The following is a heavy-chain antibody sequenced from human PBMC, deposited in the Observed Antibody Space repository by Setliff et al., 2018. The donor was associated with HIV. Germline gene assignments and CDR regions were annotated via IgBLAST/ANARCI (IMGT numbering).Heavy chain of an antibody. CDR3: ARGSGSIEAAGTDY. D-gene: IGHD6-13*01. Sequence: GASVKVSCKASGYTFTSYDINWVRQATGQGLEWMGWMNPNSGHTGYAQKFQGRVTITSDTSISTAYMELSSLRSEDTAVYYCARGSGSIEAAGTDYWGQGTLVTVSS. V-gene: IGHV1-8*03. CDR2: MNPNSGHT. J-gene: IGHJ4*02. CDR1: GYTFTSYD.